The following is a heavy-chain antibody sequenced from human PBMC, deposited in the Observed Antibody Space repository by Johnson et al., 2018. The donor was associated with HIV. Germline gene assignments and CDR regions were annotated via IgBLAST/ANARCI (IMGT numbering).Heavy chain of an antibody. CDR2: ISNSGGTI. V-gene: IGHV3-11*04. CDR1: GFTFSDYY. J-gene: IGHJ3*02. CDR3: ARDDTEADGAFDI. Sequence: HVQLVESGGGLVKPGGSLRLSCLASGFTFSDYYMSWIRQAPGKGLEWVSYISNSGGTIYSADSVQGRFTISRDNAKNSLFLQMTSLRAEDTAVYYCARDDTEADGAFDIWGQGTMVTVSS. D-gene: IGHD2-2*02.